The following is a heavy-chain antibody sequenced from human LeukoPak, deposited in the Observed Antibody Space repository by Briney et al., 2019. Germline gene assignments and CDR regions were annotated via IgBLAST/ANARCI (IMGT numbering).Heavy chain of an antibody. CDR1: GFSLSSYE. D-gene: IGHD6-13*01. V-gene: IGHV3-48*03. J-gene: IGHJ6*02. Sequence: PGGSLRLSCAASGFSLSSYEMNWVRQAPGKGLEWVSYIGSSSRTKYYADSVKGRFSISRDNAKNTLYLRMNSLRAEDTALYYCARDLFIEVVEAAALHPNLTDHGYYSGLDVWGQGTTVTVSS. CDR2: IGSSSRTK. CDR3: ARDLFIEVVEAAALHPNLTDHGYYSGLDV.